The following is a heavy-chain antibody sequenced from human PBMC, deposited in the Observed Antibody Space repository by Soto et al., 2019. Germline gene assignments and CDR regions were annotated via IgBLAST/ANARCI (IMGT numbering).Heavy chain of an antibody. V-gene: IGHV3-15*01. CDR3: YDSSGYFIFDY. CDR1: GFTFSNAW. CDR2: IKSKTDGGTT. D-gene: IGHD3-22*01. Sequence: GGSLRLSCAASGFTFSNAWMSWVRQAPGKGLEWVGRIKSKTDGGTTDYAAPVKGRFTISRDDSKNTLYLQMNSLKTEDTAVYYCYDSSGYFIFDYWGQGTLVTVSS. J-gene: IGHJ4*02.